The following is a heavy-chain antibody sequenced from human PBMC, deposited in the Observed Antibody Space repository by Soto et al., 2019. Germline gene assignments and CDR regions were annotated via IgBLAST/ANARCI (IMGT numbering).Heavy chain of an antibody. D-gene: IGHD2-15*01. V-gene: IGHV3-33*01. CDR3: ARDGYCSGGSCSVPDYYYYYMDV. CDR2: IWYDGSST. CDR1: GFTFSSYG. Sequence: GGSLRLSCAASGFTFSSYGMHWVRQAPGKGLEWVAVIWYDGSSTSYADSVKGRFTISRDNAKNTLYLQMNSLRAEDTAVYYCARDGYCSGGSCSVPDYYYYYMDVWGKGTTVTVSS. J-gene: IGHJ6*03.